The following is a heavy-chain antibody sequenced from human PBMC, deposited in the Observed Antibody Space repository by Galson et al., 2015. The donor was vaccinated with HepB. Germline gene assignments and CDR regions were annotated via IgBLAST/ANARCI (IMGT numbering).Heavy chain of an antibody. D-gene: IGHD3-3*01. CDR2: IKQDGSEK. Sequence: SLRLSCAASGFTFSSYWMSWVRQAPGKGLEWVANIKQDGSEKYYVDSVKGRFTISRDNAKNSLYLQMNSLRAEDTAVYYCARDRYYDFWSGYSYWGQGTLVTVSS. J-gene: IGHJ4*02. V-gene: IGHV3-7*03. CDR1: GFTFSSYW. CDR3: ARDRYYDFWSGYSY.